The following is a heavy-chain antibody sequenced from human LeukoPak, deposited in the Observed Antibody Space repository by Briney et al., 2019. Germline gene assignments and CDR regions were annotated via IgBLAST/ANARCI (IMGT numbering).Heavy chain of an antibody. Sequence: GGSLRLSCAASGFPFSSYAMSWVRQAPGKGLEWVSVVSGSGGGTYYADSVKGRFTISGDNSKNTVYLQMNSLRAEDTALYYCAKGGVYGDYYFDHWGQGTLVTVSS. CDR2: VSGSGGGT. CDR1: GFPFSSYA. CDR3: AKGGVYGDYYFDH. J-gene: IGHJ4*02. V-gene: IGHV3-23*01. D-gene: IGHD4-17*01.